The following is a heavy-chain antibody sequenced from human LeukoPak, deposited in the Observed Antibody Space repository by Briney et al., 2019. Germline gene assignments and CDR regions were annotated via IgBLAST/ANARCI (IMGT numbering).Heavy chain of an antibody. Sequence: SGPTLVKPTQTLTLTCTFSGFSLSTSGVGVGWIRQPPGKALEWLALIYWNDDTRYSPPLKSRLTITKDTSKNQVVLTMTNMDPVDTATYYCAHRPGRIAVAGGGYFDYWGQGTLVTVSS. CDR2: IYWNDDT. J-gene: IGHJ4*02. D-gene: IGHD6-19*01. V-gene: IGHV2-5*01. CDR3: AHRPGRIAVAGGGYFDY. CDR1: GFSLSTSGVG.